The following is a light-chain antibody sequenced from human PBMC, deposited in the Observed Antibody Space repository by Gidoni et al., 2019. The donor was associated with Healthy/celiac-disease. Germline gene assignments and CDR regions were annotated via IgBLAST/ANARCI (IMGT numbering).Light chain of an antibody. CDR3: QQGLT. V-gene: IGKV3-20*01. CDR2: GAS. Sequence: EIVLTQSPGTLSLSPGERATLSCRASQSGSSSYLAWYQQKPGQAPRLLIYGASSRATGIPDRFSGSGSGTDFTLTISRLEPEDFAVYYCQQGLTFGGGTKVEIK. J-gene: IGKJ4*01. CDR1: QSGSSSY.